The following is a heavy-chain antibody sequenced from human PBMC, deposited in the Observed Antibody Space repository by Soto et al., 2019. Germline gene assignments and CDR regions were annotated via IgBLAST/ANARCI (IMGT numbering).Heavy chain of an antibody. D-gene: IGHD1-7*01. CDR2: IKQDGSEK. Sequence: GGSLRLSCAVSGFTFGTYWMTWVRQAPGKGLKWVANIKQDGSEKYYVDSVKGRFTISRDNGKNSLYLQMNSLRAEDTAVYYCARNYGGIDYWGQGTLVTVSS. J-gene: IGHJ4*02. CDR1: GFTFGTYW. V-gene: IGHV3-7*03. CDR3: ARNYGGIDY.